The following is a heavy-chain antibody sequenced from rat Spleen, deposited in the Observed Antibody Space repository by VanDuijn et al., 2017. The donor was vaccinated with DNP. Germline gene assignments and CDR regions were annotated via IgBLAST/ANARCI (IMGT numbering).Heavy chain of an antibody. CDR3: ATHRTMMVIFDY. J-gene: IGHJ2*01. CDR2: ISPSGGST. V-gene: IGHV5-19*01. Sequence: EVQLVESGGGLVQPGRSLKLSCAASGFTFSNYDMAWVRQAPTKGLEWVASISPSGGSTYYRDSVKGRFTISRDNAKSTLYLQMDSLRSEDTATYYCATHRTMMVIFDYWGQGVMVTVSS. CDR1: GFTFSNYD. D-gene: IGHD1-12*03.